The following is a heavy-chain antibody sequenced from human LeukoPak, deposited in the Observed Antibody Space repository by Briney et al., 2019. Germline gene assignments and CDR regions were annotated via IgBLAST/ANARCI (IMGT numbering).Heavy chain of an antibody. CDR2: IYSGGST. J-gene: IGHJ4*02. Sequence: GGSLRLSCAASGFTFSSYWMHWVRQAPGKGLEWVSVIYSGGSTYYADSVKGRFTISRDNSKNTLYLQMNSLRAEDTAVYYCASYNPYYWGQGTLVTVSS. D-gene: IGHD1-1*01. CDR1: GFTFSSYW. CDR3: ASYNPYY. V-gene: IGHV3-53*01.